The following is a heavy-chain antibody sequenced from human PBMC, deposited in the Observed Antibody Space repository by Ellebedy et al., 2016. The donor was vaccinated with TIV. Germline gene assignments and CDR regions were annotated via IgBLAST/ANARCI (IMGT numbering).Heavy chain of an antibody. CDR3: ARCSYGTHFDY. CDR2: INPSGGST. V-gene: IGHV1-46*04. CDR1: GYTFTSYG. Sequence: ASVKVSCRASGYTFTSYGISWVRQAPGQGLEWMGIINPSGGSTSYAQKLQGRVTMTSDTSTSTVYMELSSLRSEDTAVYYCARCSYGTHFDYWGQGTLVTVSS. D-gene: IGHD5-18*01. J-gene: IGHJ4*02.